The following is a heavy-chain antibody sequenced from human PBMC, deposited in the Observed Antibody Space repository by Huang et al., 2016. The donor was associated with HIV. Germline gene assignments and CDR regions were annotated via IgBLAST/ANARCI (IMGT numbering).Heavy chain of an antibody. J-gene: IGHJ6*02. CDR1: GGPFNNYY. Sequence: QVQLQQWGAGVLKPSETLSLTCAVYGGPFNNYYWSWVRRLTGRRLEWIGEINHRGGPNYRPSLKSLVSMSIDPAKKQFSLRLTSVTAADTAVDYWARVPTPSYYDFWSISPSHEDVYYYNMDVWGQGTTVIVSS. CDR3: ARVPTPSYYDFWSISPSHEDVYYYNMDV. V-gene: IGHV4-34*02. CDR2: INHRGGP. D-gene: IGHD3-3*01.